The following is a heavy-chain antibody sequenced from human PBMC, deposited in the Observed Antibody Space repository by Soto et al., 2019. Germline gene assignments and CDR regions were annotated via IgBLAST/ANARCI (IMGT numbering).Heavy chain of an antibody. CDR3: ARDKPVAARPEEVVWFDP. J-gene: IGHJ5*02. Sequence: QVQLVESGGGVVQPGRSLRLSCAASGFTFSSYGMHWVRQSPGKGLEWVAVIWYDGSNKYYADSVKGRFTISRDNSKNTLYLQMISLRAEDTAVYYCARDKPVAARPEEVVWFDPWGQGTLVTVSS. CDR2: IWYDGSNK. D-gene: IGHD6-6*01. V-gene: IGHV3-33*01. CDR1: GFTFSSYG.